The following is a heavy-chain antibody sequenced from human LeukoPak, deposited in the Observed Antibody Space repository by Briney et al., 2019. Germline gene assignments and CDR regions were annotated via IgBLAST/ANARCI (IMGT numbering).Heavy chain of an antibody. CDR1: GRSFSSYA. J-gene: IGHJ4*02. CDR2: IIPIFGTA. CDR3: ARQRLGYRSGGSCYEPVGFEY. D-gene: IGHD2-15*01. V-gene: IGHV1-69*06. Sequence: SVKVSCKASGRSFSSYAISWVRQAPGQGLEWMGRIIPIFGTANYAQKFQGRVTITADKSTSTAYMELSSLRSEDTAVHYCARQRLGYRSGGSCYEPVGFEYWGQGNLVNVSS.